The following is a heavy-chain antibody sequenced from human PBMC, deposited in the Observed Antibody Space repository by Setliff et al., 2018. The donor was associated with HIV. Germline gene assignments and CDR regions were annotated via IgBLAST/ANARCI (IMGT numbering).Heavy chain of an antibody. J-gene: IGHJ4*02. Sequence: GGSLRLSCAASGFTFRRYWMNWVRQAPGKGLEWVANIKQDGGAKYYVDSVKGRFTISRDNAKNSLYPQMNSLRAEDTAVYHCARDPGTGYDFLSDYHSRGYYFDQWGQGTLVTVSS. D-gene: IGHD3-3*01. V-gene: IGHV3-7*03. CDR1: GFTFRRYW. CDR2: IKQDGGAK. CDR3: ARDPGTGYDFLSDYHSRGYYFDQ.